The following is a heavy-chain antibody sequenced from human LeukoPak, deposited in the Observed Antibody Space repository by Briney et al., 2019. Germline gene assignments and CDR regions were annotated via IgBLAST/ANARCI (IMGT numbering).Heavy chain of an antibody. CDR1: GGSISSYY. CDR3: ARAVRLGIREPIWFDP. V-gene: IGHV4-59*01. Sequence: PSETLSLTCTVSGGSISSYYWSWIRQPPGKGQEWIGYIYYSGSTNYSPSLKSRVTISVDTSKNQFSLKLSSVTAADTAVYYCARAVRLGIREPIWFDPWGQGTLVTVSS. D-gene: IGHD1-26*01. CDR2: IYYSGST. J-gene: IGHJ5*02.